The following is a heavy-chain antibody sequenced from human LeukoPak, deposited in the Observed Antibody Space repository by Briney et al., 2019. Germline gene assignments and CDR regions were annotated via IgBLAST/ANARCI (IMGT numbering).Heavy chain of an antibody. CDR3: ARVRYSSSPGGLFRNNWFDP. CDR2: IIPIFDTA. Sequence: VASVKVSCKASGGPFINYAISWVRQAPGQGLEWMGGIIPIFDTADYAQNFQGRLTITADESTSTAYMELSSLRAEDTAVYYCARVRYSSSPGGLFRNNWFDPWGQGTLVTVSS. J-gene: IGHJ5*02. V-gene: IGHV1-69*13. CDR1: GGPFINYA. D-gene: IGHD6-6*01.